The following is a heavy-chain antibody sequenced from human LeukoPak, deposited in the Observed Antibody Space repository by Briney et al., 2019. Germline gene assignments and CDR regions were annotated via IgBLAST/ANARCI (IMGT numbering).Heavy chain of an antibody. CDR2: INPNSGGT. CDR3: ARASGWLDYYHYYMDV. J-gene: IGHJ6*03. CDR1: GYTFTGYY. Sequence: GASVKVSCKASGYTFTGYYMHWVRQAPGQGLEWMGWINPNSGGTNYAQKFQGRVTMTRDTSISTAYMELSRLRSDDTAVYYCARASGWLDYYHYYMDVWGKGTTVTVSS. D-gene: IGHD6-19*01. V-gene: IGHV1-2*02.